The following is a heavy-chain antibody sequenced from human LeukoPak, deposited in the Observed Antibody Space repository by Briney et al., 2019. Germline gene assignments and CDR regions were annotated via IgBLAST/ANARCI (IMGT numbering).Heavy chain of an antibody. J-gene: IGHJ5*02. D-gene: IGHD3-10*01. CDR3: ARDVMVRGVIVWFDP. CDR1: GFTFSSYS. Sequence: PGGSLRLSCAASGFTFSSYSMNWVRQVPGKGLEWVSSISSSSSYIYYADSVKGRFTISRDNAKNSLYLQMNSLRAEVTAVYYCARDVMVRGVIVWFDPWGQGTLVTVSS. CDR2: ISSSSSYI. V-gene: IGHV3-21*01.